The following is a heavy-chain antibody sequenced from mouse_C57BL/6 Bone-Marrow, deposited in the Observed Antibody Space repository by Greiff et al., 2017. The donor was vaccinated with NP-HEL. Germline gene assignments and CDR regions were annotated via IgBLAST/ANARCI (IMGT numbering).Heavy chain of an antibody. CDR3: TRDLYDGYLSWFDY. Sequence: EVKLVESGEGLVKPGGSLKLSCAASGFTFSSYAMSWVRQTPEKRLEWVAYISSGGDYIYYADTVKGRFTISRDNARNTLYLQISSLKSEDTAMYYCTRDLYDGYLSWFDYWGQGTTLTVSS. V-gene: IGHV5-9-1*02. CDR2: ISSGGDYI. CDR1: GFTFSSYA. J-gene: IGHJ2*01. D-gene: IGHD2-3*01.